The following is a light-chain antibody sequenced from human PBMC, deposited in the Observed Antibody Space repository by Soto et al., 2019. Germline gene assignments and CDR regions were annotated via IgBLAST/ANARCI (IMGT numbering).Light chain of an antibody. Sequence: DIPMTQSPATRSGSLGERVTITCRASQTISSWLAWYQQKPGKDPKRLITDASSLESGGPSRCCGGRGCRTFTLTTISRLDPEFVTVYYQQHYSSSGTFGPGTKVDIK. CDR3: QQHYSSSGT. V-gene: IGKV1-5*01. CDR1: QTISSW. J-gene: IGKJ1*01. CDR2: DAS.